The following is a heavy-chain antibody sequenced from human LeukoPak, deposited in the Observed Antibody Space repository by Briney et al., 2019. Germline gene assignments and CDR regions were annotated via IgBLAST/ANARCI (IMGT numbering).Heavy chain of an antibody. D-gene: IGHD2-21*01. CDR3: ASGGHRKFDY. CDR1: GFTFSSYS. V-gene: IGHV3-48*02. J-gene: IGHJ4*02. Sequence: PGGSLRLSCAASGFTFSSYSMSWVRQAPGKGLEWVSYISSSSSTIYYADSVKGRFTISRDNAKNSLYLQMNSLRDEDTGVYYCASGGHRKFDYWGQGTLVTVSS. CDR2: ISSSSSTI.